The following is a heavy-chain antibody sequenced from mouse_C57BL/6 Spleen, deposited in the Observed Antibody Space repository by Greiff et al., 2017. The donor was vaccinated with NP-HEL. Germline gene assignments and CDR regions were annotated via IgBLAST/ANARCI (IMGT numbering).Heavy chain of an antibody. J-gene: IGHJ4*01. CDR3: ARLRITFYAMDY. V-gene: IGHV1-18*01. Sequence: EVQLQQSGPELVKPGASVKIPCKASGYTFTDYNMDWVKQSHGKSLEWIGDINPNNGGTIYNQKFKGKATLTVDKSSSTAYMELRSLTSEDTAVYYCARLRITFYAMDYWGQGTSVTVSS. D-gene: IGHD1-1*01. CDR1: GYTFTDYN. CDR2: INPNNGGT.